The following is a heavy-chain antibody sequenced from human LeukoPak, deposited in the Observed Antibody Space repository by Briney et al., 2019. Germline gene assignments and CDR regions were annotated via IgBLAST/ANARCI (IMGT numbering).Heavy chain of an antibody. CDR3: ARSGYSCGYYVDY. V-gene: IGHV1-69*06. CDR1: GGTFSSYA. CDR2: IIPIFGTA. Sequence: GASVKVSCKASGGTFSSYAISWVRQAPGQGLEWMGGIIPIFGTANYAQKFQGRVTITADKSTSTAYMELSSLRSEDTAVYYCARSGYSCGYYVDYWGQGTLVTVSS. D-gene: IGHD5-18*01. J-gene: IGHJ4*02.